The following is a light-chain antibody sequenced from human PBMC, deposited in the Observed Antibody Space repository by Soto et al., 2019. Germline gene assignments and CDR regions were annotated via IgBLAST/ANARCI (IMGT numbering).Light chain of an antibody. CDR1: QSVTSN. Sequence: EIVLTQSPATLSLSPGERATLSCRASQSVTSNLAWYQQKPGQAPRLLIYDASNRATGIPARFSGSGSGTDFTLTISSLEPEDSAVYYCQQSSNRPLTFGGGTKVEIK. J-gene: IGKJ4*01. V-gene: IGKV3-11*01. CDR3: QQSSNRPLT. CDR2: DAS.